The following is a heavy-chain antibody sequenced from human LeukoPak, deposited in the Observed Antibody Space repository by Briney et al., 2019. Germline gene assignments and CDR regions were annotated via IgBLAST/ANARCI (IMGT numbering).Heavy chain of an antibody. V-gene: IGHV3-30-3*01. CDR3: ARGIFTGGTYYGY. D-gene: IGHD1-26*01. J-gene: IGHJ4*02. CDR1: GFTFSTYA. CDR2: ISYDGSSK. Sequence: GGSLRLSCAASGFTFSTYAMHWVRQAPGKGLEWVAVISYDGSSKDYGDSVKGRFTISRDNSKNTVYLQMNSLRVEDTALYYCARGIFTGGTYYGYWGQGTLVTVSS.